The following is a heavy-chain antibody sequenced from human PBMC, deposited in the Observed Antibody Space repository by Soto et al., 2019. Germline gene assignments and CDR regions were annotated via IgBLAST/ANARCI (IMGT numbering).Heavy chain of an antibody. D-gene: IGHD2-2*01. J-gene: IGHJ6*02. V-gene: IGHV3-7*05. CDR1: EFTFSSYW. Sequence: EVQLVGSGGGLVQPGGSLRLSCAASEFTFSSYWMNWVRQAPGKGLEWVAIIKEDGSDKYYVDSVKGRFTISRDNAKNSLYLQMNSLRGEDTAVYYCARDLGAPGRGSAVGYYYHYGMDVWGQGTTVTVSS. CDR2: IKEDGSDK. CDR3: ARDLGAPGRGSAVGYYYHYGMDV.